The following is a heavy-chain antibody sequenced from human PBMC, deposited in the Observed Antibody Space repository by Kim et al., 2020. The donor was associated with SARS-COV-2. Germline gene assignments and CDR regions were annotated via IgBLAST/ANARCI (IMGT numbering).Heavy chain of an antibody. D-gene: IGHD3-9*01. J-gene: IGHJ5*02. V-gene: IGHV1-2*06. CDR3: ARVDWLNRSVGWFDP. CDR2: INPNSGGT. Sequence: ASVKVSCKASGYTFTGYYMHWVRQAPGQGLEWMGRINPNSGGTNYAQKFQGRVTMTRDTSISTAYMELSRLRSDDTAVYYCARVDWLNRSVGWFDPWGQGTLVTVSS. CDR1: GYTFTGYY.